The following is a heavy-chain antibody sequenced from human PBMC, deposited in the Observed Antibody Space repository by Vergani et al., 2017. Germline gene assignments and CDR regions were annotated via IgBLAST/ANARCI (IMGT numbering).Heavy chain of an antibody. V-gene: IGHV3-9*01. CDR2: ISWPSGSI. J-gene: IGHJ4*02. D-gene: IGHD3-3*01. Sequence: EVQLVESGGGLVQPGRSLRLSCASSGFTFDDSAMHWVRQAPGKGLEWVSGISWPSGSIGYADSVKGRFTISRDNAKNSLYLQMNSLRAEDTRLYYCANGRGKVLRFLGWRYWGQGTLVTVYS. CDR1: GFTFDDSA. CDR3: ANGRGKVLRFLGWRY.